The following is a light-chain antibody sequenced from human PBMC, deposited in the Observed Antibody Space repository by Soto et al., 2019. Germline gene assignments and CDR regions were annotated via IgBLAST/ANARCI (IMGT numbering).Light chain of an antibody. CDR1: QNIGRY. J-gene: IGKJ2*01. CDR2: DVS. CDR3: QQSFSAPRT. Sequence: DIQMSQSPSSLSASVGDRVTVTCRASQNIGRYLNWYQQKPGKAPKLLIYDVSSLQTGVPSRFSGHGSGTDFTLTISGLQSEDSATYYCQQSFSAPRTFGQGTKLEIQ. V-gene: IGKV1-39*01.